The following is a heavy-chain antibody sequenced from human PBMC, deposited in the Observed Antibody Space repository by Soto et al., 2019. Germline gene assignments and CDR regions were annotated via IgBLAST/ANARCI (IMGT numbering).Heavy chain of an antibody. V-gene: IGHV1-2*04. CDR3: SRDRDVDTAMSGAFDI. CDR1: GYTFTGYY. Sequence: QVQLVQSGAEVKKPGASVKVSCKASGYTFTGYYMHWVRQAPGQGLEWMGWINPNSGGTNYAQKFQGWVTMTRDTSNSTAYMELSRLRSDDTAVYYCSRDRDVDTAMSGAFDIWGQGTMVTVSS. CDR2: INPNSGGT. J-gene: IGHJ3*02. D-gene: IGHD5-18*01.